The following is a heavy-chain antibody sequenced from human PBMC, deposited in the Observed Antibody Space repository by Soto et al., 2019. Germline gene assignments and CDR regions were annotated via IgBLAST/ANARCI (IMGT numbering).Heavy chain of an antibody. J-gene: IGHJ6*03. CDR2: ISAYNGNT. V-gene: IGHV1-18*01. CDR3: AGVSNFVDIVVVPAAIGGYYYYMDV. D-gene: IGHD2-2*02. CDR1: GYTFTSYG. Sequence: ASVKVSCKASGYTFTSYGISWVRQAPGQGLEWMGWISAYNGNTNYAQKLQGRVTMTTDTSTSTAYMELRSLRSDDTAVYYCAGVSNFVDIVVVPAAIGGYYYYMDVWGKGTTVTVSS.